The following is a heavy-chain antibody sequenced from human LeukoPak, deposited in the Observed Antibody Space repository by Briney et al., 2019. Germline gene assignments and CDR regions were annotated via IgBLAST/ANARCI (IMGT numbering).Heavy chain of an antibody. CDR1: GGSISSSTYY. CDR2: IYYSGSS. V-gene: IGHV4-39*07. Sequence: PSETLSLTCTVSGGSISSSTYYWGWIRQPPGKGLEWIGSIYYSGSSYYNPSLKSRVTISVDTSKNQFSLKLSSVTAADTAVYYCARDPTYHDSSDVGYWGQGTLVTVSS. J-gene: IGHJ4*02. CDR3: ARDPTYHDSSDVGY. D-gene: IGHD3-22*01.